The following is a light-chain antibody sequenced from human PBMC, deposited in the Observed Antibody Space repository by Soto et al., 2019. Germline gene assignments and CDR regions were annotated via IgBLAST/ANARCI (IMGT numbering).Light chain of an antibody. CDR3: QQYGRSSLT. CDR1: QSVTSDY. CDR2: GAS. V-gene: IGKV3-20*01. Sequence: EVVVTQSPGTLSLSPGERATLSCRASQSVTSDYLAWYQQKPGQPPRLLIYGASNKATGIPDRFSGSGSGTDFSLTISRLEPEDFAVYYCQQYGRSSLTFGGGTKVDIK. J-gene: IGKJ4*01.